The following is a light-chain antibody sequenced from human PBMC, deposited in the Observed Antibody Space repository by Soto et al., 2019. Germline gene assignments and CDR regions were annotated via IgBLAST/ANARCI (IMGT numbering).Light chain of an antibody. CDR3: QQYDHLPFT. J-gene: IGKJ3*01. Sequence: DIKMTQSPSSLSASVRDRVTITCQASQDIGNYLNWYQQKPGKAPKLLICDSSNLEPGVPSRFSGSGSGKDFTFTISSLQPEDIATYYCQQYDHLPFTFGPGTKVDIK. CDR2: DSS. CDR1: QDIGNY. V-gene: IGKV1-33*01.